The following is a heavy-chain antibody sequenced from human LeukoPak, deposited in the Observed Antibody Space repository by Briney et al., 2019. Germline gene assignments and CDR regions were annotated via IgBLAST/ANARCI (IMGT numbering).Heavy chain of an antibody. Sequence: GGSLRLSCAASGFTFSSFAMTWVRQAPGKGLEWVSMISGSGGSTFYADSVKGRFTISRDNSKDTLYLQMNSLRAEDTAVYYCAKDIDGHNPHYWGQGTLVTVSS. D-gene: IGHD5-24*01. CDR2: ISGSGGST. CDR1: GFTFSSFA. CDR3: AKDIDGHNPHY. J-gene: IGHJ4*02. V-gene: IGHV3-23*01.